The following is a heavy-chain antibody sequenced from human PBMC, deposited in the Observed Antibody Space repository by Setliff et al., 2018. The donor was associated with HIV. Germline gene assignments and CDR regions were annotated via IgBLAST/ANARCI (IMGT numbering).Heavy chain of an antibody. CDR2: ISTSGST. D-gene: IGHD3-22*01. CDR1: NGSISTYY. CDR3: ARDRRYYDSSGYWYNWFDP. V-gene: IGHV4-4*07. Sequence: SETLSLTCTVSNGSISTYYWSWIRQPAGKGLEWIGHISTSGSTNYNPSLKSRVTISVDTSKNQFSLKLSSVTAADTAVYYCARDRRYYDSSGYWYNWFDPWGQGTRVTVSS. J-gene: IGHJ5*02.